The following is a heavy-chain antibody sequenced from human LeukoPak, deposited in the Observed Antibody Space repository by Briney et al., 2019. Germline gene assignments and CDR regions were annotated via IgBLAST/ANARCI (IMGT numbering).Heavy chain of an antibody. D-gene: IGHD2-15*01. J-gene: IGHJ5*02. CDR2: INHSGST. Sequence: SETLSLTCAVNGGSFSGYYWSWIRQPPGKGLEWIGEINHSGSTNYNTSLKSRVTISVDTSKNQFSLKLSSVTAADTAVYYCARLRNCSGGSCYSPWFDPWGKGTLVTVSS. CDR3: ARLRNCSGGSCYSPWFDP. CDR1: GGSFSGYY. V-gene: IGHV4-34*01.